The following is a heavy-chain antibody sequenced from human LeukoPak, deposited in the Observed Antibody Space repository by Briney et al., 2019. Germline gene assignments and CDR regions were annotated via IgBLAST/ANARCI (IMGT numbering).Heavy chain of an antibody. V-gene: IGHV4-59*01. J-gene: IGHJ4*02. CDR2: IYYSGST. D-gene: IGHD6-19*01. Sequence: SETLSLTCTVSGGSICSNYWSWIRQPPGKGLEWIGYIYYSGSTNYNPSLKSRVTISVDTSKNQFSLKLTSVTAADTAVYYCGRGYGPNSCGWDSGGQGTLVTVSS. CDR1: GGSICSNY. CDR3: GRGYGPNSCGWDS.